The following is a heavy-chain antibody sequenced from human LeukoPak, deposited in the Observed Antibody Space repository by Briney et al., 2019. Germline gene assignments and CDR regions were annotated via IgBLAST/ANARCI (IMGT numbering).Heavy chain of an antibody. J-gene: IGHJ6*02. CDR2: IYSGGST. CDR1: GFTFSSYA. D-gene: IGHD5-12*01. CDR3: ARDRRYSGYGAGYYGMDV. V-gene: IGHV3-66*01. Sequence: GGSLRLSCAASGFTFSSYATSWVRQAPGKGLEWVSVIYSGGSTYYADSVKGRFTISRDNSKNTLYLQMNSLRAEDTAVYYCARDRRYSGYGAGYYGMDVWGQGTTVTVSS.